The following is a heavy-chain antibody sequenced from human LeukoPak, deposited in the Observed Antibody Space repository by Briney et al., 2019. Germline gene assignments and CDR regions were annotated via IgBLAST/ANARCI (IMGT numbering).Heavy chain of an antibody. V-gene: IGHV3-23*01. CDR1: GFSFSTYG. CDR2: IDGNGAKT. J-gene: IGHJ4*02. D-gene: IGHD3-16*01. CDR3: AKDLHWGLDY. Sequence: GGSLRLSCVASGFSFSTYGMRWVRQAPGKGLEWLSAIDGNGAKTFYAASGKGRFTLSRDNSKNTLYLQTNSLTGEDTALYYCAKDLHWGLDYWGQGALVTVSS.